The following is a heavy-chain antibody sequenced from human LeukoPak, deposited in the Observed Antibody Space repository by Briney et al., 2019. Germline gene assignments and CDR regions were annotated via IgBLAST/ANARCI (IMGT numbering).Heavy chain of an antibody. CDR2: IYYSGST. Sequence: SETLSLTCTVSGGSISSYYWSWIRQPPGEGLEWIGYIYYSGSTNYNPSLKSRVTISVDTSKNQFSLKLSSVTAADTAVYYCARGVVLYSNYGNNWFDPWGQGTLVTVSS. D-gene: IGHD4-11*01. J-gene: IGHJ5*02. CDR3: ARGVVLYSNYGNNWFDP. CDR1: GGSISSYY. V-gene: IGHV4-59*01.